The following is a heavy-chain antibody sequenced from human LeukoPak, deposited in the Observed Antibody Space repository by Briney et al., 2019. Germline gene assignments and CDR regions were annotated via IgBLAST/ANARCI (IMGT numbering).Heavy chain of an antibody. D-gene: IGHD4-17*01. Sequence: SGPALVKPTQTLTLTCTFSGFSLSTSGMCVSWMRQPPGKALEWLARIDWDDDKYYSTSLKTRLTISKDTSKNQVGLTMTNMDPVDTATYYCARIRSDYGDYDYWGQGTLVTVSS. V-gene: IGHV2-70*11. J-gene: IGHJ4*02. CDR2: IDWDDDK. CDR1: GFSLSTSGMC. CDR3: ARIRSDYGDYDY.